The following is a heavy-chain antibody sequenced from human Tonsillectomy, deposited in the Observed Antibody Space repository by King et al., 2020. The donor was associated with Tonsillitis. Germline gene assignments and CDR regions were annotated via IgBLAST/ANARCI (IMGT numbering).Heavy chain of an antibody. CDR2: IYSGGST. J-gene: IGHJ4*02. CDR1: GFTVSNNY. D-gene: IGHD3-3*01. CDR3: ARDSPGGFGVIIY. V-gene: IGHV3-66*01. Sequence: VQLVESGGGLVQPGGSLRLSCAASGFTVSNNYMNWVRQAPGKGLEWVSVIYSGGSTYYADSVRGRFTISRDNSKNTVYLQMNSLRAEDTAVYYCARDSPGGFGVIIYWGQGTLVTVS.